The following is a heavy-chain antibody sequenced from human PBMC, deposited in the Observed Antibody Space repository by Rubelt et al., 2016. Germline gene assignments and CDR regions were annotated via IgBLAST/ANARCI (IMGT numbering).Heavy chain of an antibody. CDR2: IHSGGST. Sequence: EVQLVESGGGLVQPGRSLRLYCAASGLTVSSNYMTWVRQVPGKGLEWVSIIHSGGSTYSADSVKGRFTISSDDSKNTLYLQMNSLRAEDTAVYYRARAKIAARPFDCWGPGTLVTVSS. CDR3: ARAKIAARPFDC. J-gene: IGHJ4*02. CDR1: GLTVSSNY. D-gene: IGHD6-6*01. V-gene: IGHV3-53*01.